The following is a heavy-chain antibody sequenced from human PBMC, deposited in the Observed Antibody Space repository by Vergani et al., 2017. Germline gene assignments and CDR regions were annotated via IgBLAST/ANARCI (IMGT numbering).Heavy chain of an antibody. CDR1: GFTFDDYG. V-gene: IGHV3-20*04. D-gene: IGHD3-3*01. J-gene: IGHJ4*02. Sequence: EVQLVESGGGVVRPGGSLRLSCAASGFTFDDYGMSWVRQAPGKGLEWVSGINWNGGSTGYADSVKGRFTISRDNAKNSLYLQMNSLRAEDTALYYCAGEMNAYYDFWSGYYTQYYFDYWGQGTLVTVSS. CDR2: INWNGGST. CDR3: AGEMNAYYDFWSGYYTQYYFDY.